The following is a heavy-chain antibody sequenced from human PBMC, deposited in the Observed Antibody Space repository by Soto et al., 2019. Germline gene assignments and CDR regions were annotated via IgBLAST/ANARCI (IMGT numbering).Heavy chain of an antibody. V-gene: IGHV1-3*01. D-gene: IGHD6-6*01. CDR1: GDSFTSYA. J-gene: IGHJ6*03. CDR3: AREGWDSSSYYYYMDV. Sequence: GASVKVSCEACGDSFTSYAMHWVRQAPGQRLEWMGWINAGNGNTKYSQKFQGRVTITRDTSASTAYMELSSLRSEDTAVYYCAREGWDSSSYYYYMDVWGKGTTVTVSS. CDR2: INAGNGNT.